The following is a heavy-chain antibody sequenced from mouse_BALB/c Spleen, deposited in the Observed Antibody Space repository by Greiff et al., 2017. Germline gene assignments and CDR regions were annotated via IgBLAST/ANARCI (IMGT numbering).Heavy chain of an antibody. J-gene: IGHJ2*01. Sequence: VQLVESGPGLVAPSQSLSITCTVSGFSLTSYGVHWVRQPPGKGLEWLGVIWAGGSTNYNSALMSRLSISKDNSKSQVFLKMNSLQTDDTAMYYCARDGDYYYLDYWGQGTTLTVSS. D-gene: IGHD1-1*01. CDR3: ARDGDYYYLDY. CDR2: IWAGGST. CDR1: GFSLTSYG. V-gene: IGHV2-9*02.